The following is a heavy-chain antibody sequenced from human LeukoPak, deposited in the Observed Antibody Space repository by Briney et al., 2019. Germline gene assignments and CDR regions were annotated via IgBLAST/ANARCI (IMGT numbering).Heavy chain of an antibody. V-gene: IGHV3-7*04. D-gene: IGHD5-12*01. J-gene: IGHJ4*02. Sequence: GGSLRLSCAASGFTFSSYWMSWVCQAPGKGLEWVANIKQDGSEKYYVDSVKGRFTISRDDAKNSLYLQTNSLRAEDTAVYYCARDRLRGEVATIPFYWGQGTLVTVSS. CDR3: ARDRLRGEVATIPFY. CDR1: GFTFSSYW. CDR2: IKQDGSEK.